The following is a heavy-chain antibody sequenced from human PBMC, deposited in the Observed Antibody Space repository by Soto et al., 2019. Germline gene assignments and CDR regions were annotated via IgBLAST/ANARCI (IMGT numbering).Heavy chain of an antibody. V-gene: IGHV4-4*02. Sequence: SETLSLTCAVSGDSINSSHWWNWVRQPPGKGLEWIGQISHSGSTNYNPSLTSRVTKDTSKNHVVLTMTNMHPLDSATYYCAHMSYSGTYYFDSWGQGTLVTVSS. J-gene: IGHJ4*02. CDR2: ISHSGST. CDR3: AHMSYSGTYYFDS. CDR1: GDSINSSHW. D-gene: IGHD1-26*01.